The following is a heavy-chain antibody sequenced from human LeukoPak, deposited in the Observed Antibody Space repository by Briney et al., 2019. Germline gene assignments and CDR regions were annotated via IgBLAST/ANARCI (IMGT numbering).Heavy chain of an antibody. J-gene: IGHJ4*02. CDR2: IYTSGST. V-gene: IGHV4-4*07. D-gene: IGHD1-1*01. CDR3: ARVIRVPGTEWFDY. CDR1: GGFISSYY. Sequence: SETLSLTCTVSGGFISSYYWSWIRQPAGKGLEWIGRIYTSGSTNYNPSLKSRVTMSVHTSKNQFSLKLSSVTAADTAVYYCARVIRVPGTEWFDYWGQGTLVTVSS.